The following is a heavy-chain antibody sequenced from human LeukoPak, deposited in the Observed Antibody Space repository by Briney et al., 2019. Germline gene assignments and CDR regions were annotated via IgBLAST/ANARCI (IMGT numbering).Heavy chain of an antibody. V-gene: IGHV3-23*01. CDR3: AKNLNGGNTHSDY. CDR1: GFTFSSYA. CDR2: IGGGDTST. J-gene: IGHJ4*02. D-gene: IGHD4-23*01. Sequence: GGSLRLSCAASGFTFSSYAMNWVRQAPGKGLEWVSTIGGGDTSTFYADSVKGRFTISRDNSKNTLYLQMNNLRAEDTAVYYCAKNLNGGNTHSDYWGQGTLVTVSS.